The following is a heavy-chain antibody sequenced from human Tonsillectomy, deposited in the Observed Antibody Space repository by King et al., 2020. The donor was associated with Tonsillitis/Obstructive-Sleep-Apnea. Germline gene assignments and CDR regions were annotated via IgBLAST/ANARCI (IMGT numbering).Heavy chain of an antibody. V-gene: IGHV3-74*01. CDR3: AKAEAVAARSFAY. CDR2: INSDGSST. J-gene: IGHJ4*02. CDR1: GFTFSSYW. D-gene: IGHD6-6*01. Sequence: VQLVESGGGLVQPGGSLRLSCAASGFTFSSYWMHLVRQAPGKGLVWVSRINSDGSSTSYADSVKGRFTISRDNAKNTPYLQMNTLRAEDTAVYYCAKAEAVAARSFAYWGQGTLVTVSS.